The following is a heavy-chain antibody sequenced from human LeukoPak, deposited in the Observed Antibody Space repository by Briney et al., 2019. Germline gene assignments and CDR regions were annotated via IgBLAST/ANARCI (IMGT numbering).Heavy chain of an antibody. Sequence: ASVKVSCKASGYTFTSYGIGWVRQAPGQGLEWMGWISAYNGNTNYAQKLQGRVTMTTDTSTSTAYMELRSLRSDDTAVYYCSRDYYGSGSYYSWGQGTLVTVSS. D-gene: IGHD3-10*01. CDR1: GYTFTSYG. CDR3: SRDYYGSGSYYS. CDR2: ISAYNGNT. J-gene: IGHJ4*02. V-gene: IGHV1-18*01.